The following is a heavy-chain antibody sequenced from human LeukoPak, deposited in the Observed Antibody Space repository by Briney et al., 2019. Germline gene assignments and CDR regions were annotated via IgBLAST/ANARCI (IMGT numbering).Heavy chain of an antibody. CDR3: LKGTNYYDSSGSNWFDP. V-gene: IGHV3-23*01. CDR1: GLTLGTNA. J-gene: IGHJ5*02. Sequence: GGSLRLSLSAFGLTLGTNAISWVRQAPGKGLEWVSAISGSGGSTYYADSVKGRFTISRDNSKNTLYLQMNSLNVLDTTLDDCLKGTNYYDSSGSNWFDPWGQGTLVTVSS. CDR2: ISGSGGST. D-gene: IGHD3-22*01.